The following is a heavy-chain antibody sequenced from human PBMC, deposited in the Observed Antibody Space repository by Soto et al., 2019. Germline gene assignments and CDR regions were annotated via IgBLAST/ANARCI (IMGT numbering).Heavy chain of an antibody. CDR1: GFSLSTSGVG. CDR2: IHWDDDK. CDR3: AHTHPSRFDY. V-gene: IGHV2-5*02. Sequence: SGPTLVNPTQTLTLTCTFSGFSLSTSGVGVGWIRQPPGKALEWLALIHWDDDKRYSPSLKSRLTITKDTSKNQVVLTMTNMDPVETATYYCAHTHPSRFDYWGQGTLVTVSS. J-gene: IGHJ4*02.